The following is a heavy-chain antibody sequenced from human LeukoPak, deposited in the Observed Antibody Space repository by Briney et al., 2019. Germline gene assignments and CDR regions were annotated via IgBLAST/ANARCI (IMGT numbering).Heavy chain of an antibody. CDR1: GFTFSSYG. D-gene: IGHD2-2*01. CDR3: AKDDLRYCSSTSCRRLDY. J-gene: IGHJ4*02. V-gene: IGHV3-30*02. CDR2: TRYDGSNK. Sequence: PGGSLRLSCAASGFTFSSYGMHWVRQAPGKGLEWVAFTRYDGSNKYYADSVKGRFTISRDNSKNTLYLQMNSLRAEDTAVYYCAKDDLRYCSSTSCRRLDYGGQGTLVTVSS.